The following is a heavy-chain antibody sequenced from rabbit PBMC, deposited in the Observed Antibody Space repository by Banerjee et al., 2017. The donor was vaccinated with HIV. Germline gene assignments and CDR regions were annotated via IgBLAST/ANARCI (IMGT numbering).Heavy chain of an antibody. CDR2: IYAGRRGGT. CDR3: ARWGVGTTSPHAGMDL. J-gene: IGHJ6*01. Sequence: SLEESGGDLVKPGASLTLTCTASGFSFSSSWICWVRQAPGKGLEWIACIYAGRRGGTWYASWAKGRFTISKTSSTTVTLQMTRLPAADTASYSCARWGVGTTSPHAGMDLWGPGTLVTVS. V-gene: IGHV1S40*01. D-gene: IGHD3-1*01. CDR1: GFSFSSSW.